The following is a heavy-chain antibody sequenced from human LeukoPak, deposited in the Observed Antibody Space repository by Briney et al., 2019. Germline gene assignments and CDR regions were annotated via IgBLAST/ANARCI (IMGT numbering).Heavy chain of an antibody. CDR1: GGSVSSGSYY. CDR2: IYYSGNA. J-gene: IGHJ4*02. V-gene: IGHV4-61*01. Sequence: SETLSLTCTVSGGSVSSGSYYWSWIRQPPGEGLEWIGYIYYSGNANYNPSLKSRVTISVDTSKNQFSLKLSSVTAADTAVYYCAREVLSSWDQEYYFDYWGQGTLVTVSS. CDR3: AREVLSSWDQEYYFDY. D-gene: IGHD6-13*01.